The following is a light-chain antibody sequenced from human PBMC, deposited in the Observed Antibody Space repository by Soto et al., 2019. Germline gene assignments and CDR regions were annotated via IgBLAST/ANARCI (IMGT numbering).Light chain of an antibody. CDR3: SSYTSTSTLVV. Sequence: QSVLTQPASVSGSPGQSITISCTGTSSDVGAYKYVSWYQQLPGTAPKLMIYEVTNRPSGVSNRFSGSKSGNTASLTISGLQAEDDSDYYCSSYTSTSTLVVFGTGTKVTVL. CDR2: EVT. V-gene: IGLV2-14*01. CDR1: SSDVGAYKY. J-gene: IGLJ1*01.